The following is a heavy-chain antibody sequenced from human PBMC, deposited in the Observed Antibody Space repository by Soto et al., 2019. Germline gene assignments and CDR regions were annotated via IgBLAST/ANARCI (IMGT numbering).Heavy chain of an antibody. Sequence: WGSRRISCAGCGFTFSTYSMHWVRQAPGKGLEWVSSISTSGDTYYADSVKGRFTLSRDNAKNSLSLQMNSLRAEDTAVYYCAREETAWPLAYGLDVWGQGTTVTVSS. CDR2: ISTSGDT. J-gene: IGHJ6*02. D-gene: IGHD2-21*02. CDR3: AREETAWPLAYGLDV. CDR1: GFTFSTYS. V-gene: IGHV3-21*01.